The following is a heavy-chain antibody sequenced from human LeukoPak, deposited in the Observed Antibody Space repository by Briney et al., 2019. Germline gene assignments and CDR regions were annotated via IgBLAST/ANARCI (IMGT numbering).Heavy chain of an antibody. CDR2: IYHSGST. V-gene: IGHV4-4*02. CDR3: ARGPPYYYDSSGTFDY. J-gene: IGHJ4*02. Sequence: SGTLSLTCAVSGGSISSSNWWSWVRQPPGKGLEWIGEIYHSGSTNYNPSLKSRVTISVDTSKNQFSLKLSSVTAADTAVYYCARGPPYYYDSSGTFDYWGQGTLVTVSS. D-gene: IGHD3-22*01. CDR1: GGSISSSNW.